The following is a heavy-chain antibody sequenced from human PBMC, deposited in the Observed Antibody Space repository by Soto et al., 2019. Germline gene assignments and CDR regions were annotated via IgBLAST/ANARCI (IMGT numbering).Heavy chain of an antibody. V-gene: IGHV3-64D*06. CDR2: ISTNGGGT. J-gene: IGHJ4*02. CDR3: VKGEYYYDGSAYYPFDY. D-gene: IGHD3-22*01. Sequence: GGSQRLSCSASGFTFSIYARHWVRQAPGKGLEYVSSISTNGGGTHYADSVKGRFTISRDNSKNTVYLQMSSLRAEDTAVYYCVKGEYYYDGSAYYPFDYWGQGTLVTVSS. CDR1: GFTFSIYA.